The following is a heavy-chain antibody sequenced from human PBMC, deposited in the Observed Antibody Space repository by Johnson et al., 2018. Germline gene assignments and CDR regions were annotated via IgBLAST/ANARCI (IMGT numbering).Heavy chain of an antibody. J-gene: IGHJ4*02. V-gene: IGHV3-30*03. CDR3: ASNLRVPGYYYYDY. CDR1: GFMFSAYS. Sequence: VQLVETGGGVVQPGTSXRLSCAASGFMFSAYSMHWVRQAPGKGREWVSFISNDGSDKYYADSVKVRFTSFSDNSRNILYLQMTSGRGEDTAVYYCASNLRVPGYYYYDYWGRGSLVTVS. D-gene: IGHD6-19*01. CDR2: ISNDGSDK.